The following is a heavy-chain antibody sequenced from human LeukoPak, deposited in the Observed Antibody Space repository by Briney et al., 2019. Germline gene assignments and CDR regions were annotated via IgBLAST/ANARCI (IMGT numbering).Heavy chain of an antibody. J-gene: IGHJ4*02. CDR2: ISAYNGNT. Sequence: GASVKVSCKASGYTFTSYGISRVRQAPGQGLEWMGWISAYNGNTNYAQKLQGRVTMTTDTSTSTAYMELRSLRSDDTAVYYCARDQRYDSSGPFGLWGQGTLVTVSS. CDR3: ARDQRYDSSGPFGL. CDR1: GYTFTSYG. V-gene: IGHV1-18*01. D-gene: IGHD3-22*01.